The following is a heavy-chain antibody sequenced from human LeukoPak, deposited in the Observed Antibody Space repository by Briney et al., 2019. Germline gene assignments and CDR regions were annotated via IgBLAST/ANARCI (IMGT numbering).Heavy chain of an antibody. V-gene: IGHV3-20*04. Sequence: PGGSLRLSCAASGFTFDDYGMSWVRQAPGRGLEWVSGINWNGGITNYADSVKGRFTISRDNAKNSLYLQMNSLRAEDTALYYCARGTTVMRDYFYYYMDVWGKGTTVTVSS. CDR2: INWNGGIT. CDR1: GFTFDDYG. D-gene: IGHD4-17*01. CDR3: ARGTTVMRDYFYYYMDV. J-gene: IGHJ6*03.